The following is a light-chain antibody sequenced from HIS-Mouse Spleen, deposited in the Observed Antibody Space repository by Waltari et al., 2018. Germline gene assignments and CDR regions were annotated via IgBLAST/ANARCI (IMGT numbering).Light chain of an antibody. J-gene: IGLJ1*01. CDR1: SSDLGGYDY. Sequence: QSALTQPASWSGSPGQSITLACTVTSSDLGGYDYVSCYQQHPGKAPKLMIYEVSHRPSGVSNRFSGSKSGNTASLTISGLQAEDEADYYCSSYTSSSTFFGTGTKVTVL. CDR2: EVS. CDR3: SSYTSSSTF. V-gene: IGLV2-14*01.